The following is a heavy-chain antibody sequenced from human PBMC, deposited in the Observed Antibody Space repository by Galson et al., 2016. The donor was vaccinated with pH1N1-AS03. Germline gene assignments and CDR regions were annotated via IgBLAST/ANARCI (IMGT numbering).Heavy chain of an antibody. CDR1: GFTVSSNY. CDR3: VRYYYSGGSVPGAFDI. D-gene: IGHD3-22*01. Sequence: SLRLSCAASGFTVSSNYMGWVRQAPGKGLEWVSVFSTGGRAHYADSVMGRFTMSRDNSKNTVYLQMNSLRAEDTAIYSCVRYYYSGGSVPGAFDIWGQGTTVIVSS. CDR2: FSTGGRA. V-gene: IGHV3-53*01. J-gene: IGHJ3*02.